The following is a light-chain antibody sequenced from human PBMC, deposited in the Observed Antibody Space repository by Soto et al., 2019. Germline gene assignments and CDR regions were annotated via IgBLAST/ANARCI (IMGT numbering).Light chain of an antibody. CDR1: QNISTS. Sequence: DIQLTQSPSTLSASVGDRVTITCRPSQNISTSLAWYQQKSGRDPKLLIYDVSNLESGVPSRFSGSGSVTEFNFTIRGVQPEDLAYYDCQQYDIYRTFDEGPLAEFK. CDR3: QQYDIYRT. J-gene: IGKJ4*01. CDR2: DVS. V-gene: IGKV1-5*01.